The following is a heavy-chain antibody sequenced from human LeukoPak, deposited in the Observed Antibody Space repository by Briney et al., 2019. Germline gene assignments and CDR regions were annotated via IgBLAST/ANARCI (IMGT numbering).Heavy chain of an antibody. CDR1: GGTFSSYA. CDR2: IIPIFGTA. V-gene: IGHV1-69*05. J-gene: IGHJ4*02. D-gene: IGHD1-26*01. Sequence: GASVKVSCKASGGTFSSYAISWVRQAPGQGLEWMGGIIPIFGTANYAQKFQGRVTITTDESTSTAYVELSSLRSEDTAVYYCARASNSGSYLRTEKYYFDYWGQGTLVTVSS. CDR3: ARASNSGSYLRTEKYYFDY.